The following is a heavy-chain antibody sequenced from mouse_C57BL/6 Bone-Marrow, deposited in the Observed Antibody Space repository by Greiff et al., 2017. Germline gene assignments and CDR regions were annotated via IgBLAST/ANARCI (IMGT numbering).Heavy chain of an antibody. V-gene: IGHV1-54*01. D-gene: IGHD2-2*01. CDR2: INPGSGGT. J-gene: IGHJ2*01. CDR1: GYAFTNYL. CDR3: ARSDGYDGYYFDY. Sequence: VQLQQSGAELVRPGTSVKVSCKASGYAFTNYLIEWVKQRPGPGLEWIGVINPGSGGTNYNEKFKGKETLTADTSSSTAYMQLSSLTSEDSAVYFCARSDGYDGYYFDYWGQGTTLTVSS.